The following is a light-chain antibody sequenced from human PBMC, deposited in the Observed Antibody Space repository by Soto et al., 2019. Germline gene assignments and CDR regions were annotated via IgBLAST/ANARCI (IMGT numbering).Light chain of an antibody. CDR3: SSYTSSSTPCV. Sequence: QSVLTQPASVSGSPGQSITISCTGTSSDVGGYNYVSWYQQHPGKAPKLMIYDVSNRPSGVSNRFSGSKSGNTASLTISGLQAEDEADYYCSSYTSSSTPCVFGTGTKATV. J-gene: IGLJ1*01. CDR2: DVS. CDR1: SSDVGGYNY. V-gene: IGLV2-14*01.